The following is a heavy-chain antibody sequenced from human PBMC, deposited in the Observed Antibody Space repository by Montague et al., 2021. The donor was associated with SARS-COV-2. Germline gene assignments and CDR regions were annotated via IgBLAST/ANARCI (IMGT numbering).Heavy chain of an antibody. CDR2: ISSSSSYI. Sequence: SLRLSCAASGFTFSSYSVNWVRQAPGKGLEWVSSISSSSSYIYYADSVKGRFTISRDNAKNSLYLQMNSLRAEDTAVYYCARAPDYGDAAGYWGQGTLVTVSS. CDR3: ARAPDYGDAAGY. V-gene: IGHV3-21*01. D-gene: IGHD4-17*01. CDR1: GFTFSSYS. J-gene: IGHJ4*02.